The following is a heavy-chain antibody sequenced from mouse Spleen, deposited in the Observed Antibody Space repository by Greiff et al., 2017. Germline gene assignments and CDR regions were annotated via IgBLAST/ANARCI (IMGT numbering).Heavy chain of an antibody. D-gene: IGHD1-1*01. CDR1: GFTFSSYA. CDR2: ISDGGSYT. J-gene: IGHJ2*01. CDR3: AREELRNFDY. Sequence: EVQRVESGGGLVKPGGSLKLSCAASGFTFSSYAMSWVRQTPEKRLEWVATISDGGSYTYYPDNVKGRFTISRDNAKNNLYLQMSHLKSEDTAMYYCAREELRNFDYWGQGTTLTVSS. V-gene: IGHV5-4*01.